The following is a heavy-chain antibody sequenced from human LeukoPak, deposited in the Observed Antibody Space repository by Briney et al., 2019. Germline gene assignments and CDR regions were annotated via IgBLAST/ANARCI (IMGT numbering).Heavy chain of an antibody. CDR3: ARDHYYGSGRLVRYYYGMDV. D-gene: IGHD3-10*01. J-gene: IGHJ6*02. Sequence: GGSLRLSCAASGFTFSSYGMHWVRQAPGKGLEWVAVIWYDGSNKYYADSVKGRFTISGDNSKNTLYLQMNSLRAEDTAVYYCARDHYYGSGRLVRYYYGMDVWGQGTTVTVSS. V-gene: IGHV3-33*01. CDR2: IWYDGSNK. CDR1: GFTFSSYG.